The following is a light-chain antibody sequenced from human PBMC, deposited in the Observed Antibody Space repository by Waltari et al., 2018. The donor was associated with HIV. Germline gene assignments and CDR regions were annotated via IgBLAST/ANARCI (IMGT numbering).Light chain of an antibody. CDR3: ASWDDSLSGVV. Sequence: QSVLTQPPSASGTPGQRVTISCSGGTSNIETNYVYWYQQLPGTAPKLLIYRSHQRPSGFPCRFSGSKSGTSASLAISGLRSDDEADYYCASWDDSLSGVVFGGGTKLTVL. V-gene: IGLV1-47*01. CDR2: RSH. J-gene: IGLJ2*01. CDR1: TSNIETNY.